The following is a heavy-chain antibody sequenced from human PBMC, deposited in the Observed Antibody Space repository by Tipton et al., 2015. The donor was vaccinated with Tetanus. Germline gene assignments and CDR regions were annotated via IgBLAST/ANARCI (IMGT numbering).Heavy chain of an antibody. J-gene: IGHJ4*02. CDR3: ARGRHFIEVALPLDY. D-gene: IGHD6-19*01. Sequence: TLSLTCAVYGGSFSGYYWSWIRQPPGKGLEWIGEINHSGSTNYNPSLKSRVTMSVDKSKNQFSLKLSSVTAADTAVYYCARGRHFIEVALPLDYWGQGTLVTVSS. V-gene: IGHV4-34*01. CDR2: INHSGST. CDR1: GGSFSGYY.